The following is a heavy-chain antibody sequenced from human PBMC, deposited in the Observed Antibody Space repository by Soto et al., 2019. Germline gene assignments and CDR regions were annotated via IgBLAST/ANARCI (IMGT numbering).Heavy chain of an antibody. CDR3: ARSSGGVFGIIIEGSNWLAP. J-gene: IGHJ5*02. Sequence: ASVKVSCKASGGTFSSYAISWVRQAPGQGLEWMGGIIPIFGTANYAQKFQGRVTITADESTSTAYMELSSLRSEDTAVYYCARSSGGVFGIIIEGSNWLAPWGQESLVTVSS. CDR2: IIPIFGTA. V-gene: IGHV1-69*13. D-gene: IGHD3-16*02. CDR1: GGTFSSYA.